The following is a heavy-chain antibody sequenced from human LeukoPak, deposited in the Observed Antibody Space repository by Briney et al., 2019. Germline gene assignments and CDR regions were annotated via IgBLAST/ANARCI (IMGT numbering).Heavy chain of an antibody. J-gene: IGHJ6*03. D-gene: IGHD3-16*01. CDR1: GYTFTNYG. Sequence: SVKVSCKASGYTFTNYGITWVRQAPGQGLEWMGGIIPIFGTANYAQKFQGRVTITANESTSTAYMELSSLRSEDTAIYYCASGYVPLYYYYYMDVWGKGTTVTVSS. CDR3: ASGYVPLYYYYYMDV. CDR2: IIPIFGTA. V-gene: IGHV1-69*13.